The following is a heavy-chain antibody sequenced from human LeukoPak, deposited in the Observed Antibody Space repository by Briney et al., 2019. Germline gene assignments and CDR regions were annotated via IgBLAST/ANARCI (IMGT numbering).Heavy chain of an antibody. J-gene: IGHJ5*02. D-gene: IGHD3-22*01. CDR2: IYYSGST. CDR3: ARDSYDSSFDP. Sequence: PSQTLSLTCTVSGGSISSYYWSWIRQPPGKGLEWIGYIYYSGSTNYNPSLKSRVTISVDTSKNQFSLKLSSVTAADTAVYYCARDSYDSSFDPWGQGTLVTVSS. CDR1: GGSISSYY. V-gene: IGHV4-59*01.